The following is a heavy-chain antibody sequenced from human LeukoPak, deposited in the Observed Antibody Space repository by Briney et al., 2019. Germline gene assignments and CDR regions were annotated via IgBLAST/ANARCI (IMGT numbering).Heavy chain of an antibody. CDR3: ATDPRGGSYREYFQH. CDR2: ISAYNGNT. Sequence: GASVKVSCKASGYTFTSYGISWVRQAPGQGLEWMGWISAYNGNTNYAQKLQGRVTMTEDTSTDTAYMELSSLRSEDTAVYYCATDPRGGSYREYFQHWGQGTLVTVSS. CDR1: GYTFTSYG. J-gene: IGHJ1*01. V-gene: IGHV1-18*01. D-gene: IGHD1-26*01.